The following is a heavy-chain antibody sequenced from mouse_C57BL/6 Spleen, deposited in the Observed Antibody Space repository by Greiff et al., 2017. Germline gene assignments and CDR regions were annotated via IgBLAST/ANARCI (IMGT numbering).Heavy chain of an antibody. J-gene: IGHJ3*01. CDR2: ITPNNGGT. CDR3: ARLYYDYDGFAY. D-gene: IGHD2-4*01. Sequence: EVQLQQSGPELVKPGSSVKIPCKASGYTFTDYNMDWVKQSHGKSLEWIGDITPNNGGTIYNQKFKGKATLTVDKYSSTAYMELRSLTSEDTAVYYCARLYYDYDGFAYWGQGTLVTVSA. CDR1: GYTFTDYN. V-gene: IGHV1-18*01.